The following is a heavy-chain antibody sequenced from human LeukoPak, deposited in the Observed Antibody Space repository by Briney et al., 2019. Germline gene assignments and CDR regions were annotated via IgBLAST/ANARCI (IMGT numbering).Heavy chain of an antibody. CDR1: VFTFRTYA. CDR2: ISYDGSNK. J-gene: IGHJ3*02. CDR3: AKDQLGCLSRPYVFDI. V-gene: IGHV3-30*18. Sequence: GGSLRLSCAASVFTFRTYAMHWVRQAPGKGLEWVAVISYDGSNKYFADSVKGRFTISRDNSKNTLYLQMSSLRPEDTAVYYCAKDQLGCLSRPYVFDIWGQGTMVTVSS. D-gene: IGHD1-1*01.